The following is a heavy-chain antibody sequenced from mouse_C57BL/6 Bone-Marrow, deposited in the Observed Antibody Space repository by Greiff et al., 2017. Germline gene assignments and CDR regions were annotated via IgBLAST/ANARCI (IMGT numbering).Heavy chain of an antibody. CDR3: ARQGGSSYYAMDY. CDR1: GFTFSDYG. CDR2: ISNLAYSI. D-gene: IGHD1-1*01. V-gene: IGHV5-15*01. J-gene: IGHJ4*01. Sequence: EVHLVESGGGLVQPGGSLKLSCAASGFTFSDYGMAWVRQAPRKGPEWVAFISNLAYSIYYADTVTGRFTISRENAKNTLYLEMSSLRSEDTAMYYCARQGGSSYYAMDYWGQGTSVTVSS.